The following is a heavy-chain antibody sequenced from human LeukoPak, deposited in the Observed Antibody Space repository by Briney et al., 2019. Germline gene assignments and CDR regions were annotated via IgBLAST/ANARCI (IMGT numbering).Heavy chain of an antibody. D-gene: IGHD6-6*01. CDR1: GFTFTNYY. CDR3: ARAYSSSPRDAFDI. Sequence: ASVKVSCKASGFTFTNYYMHWVRQAPGQGLEWMGIINPSGGSTSYAQKFQGRVTMTRDRSTSTVYMEVSSLRSEDTAVYYCARAYSSSPRDAFDIWGQGTMVTVSS. J-gene: IGHJ3*02. V-gene: IGHV1-46*01. CDR2: INPSGGST.